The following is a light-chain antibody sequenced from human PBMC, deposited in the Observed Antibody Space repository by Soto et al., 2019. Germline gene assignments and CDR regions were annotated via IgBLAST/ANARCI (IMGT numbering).Light chain of an antibody. CDR1: QSVSSK. Sequence: EIVMTQSPATLSLSPWERVTLSCRASQSVSSKLAWYQQKPGQAPRLLIYGASIRATDIPARFSGSGSGTEFTLTISRLQSEDFATFYCQQYSNWPYTFGQGTKVDIK. CDR2: GAS. CDR3: QQYSNWPYT. J-gene: IGKJ2*01. V-gene: IGKV3-15*01.